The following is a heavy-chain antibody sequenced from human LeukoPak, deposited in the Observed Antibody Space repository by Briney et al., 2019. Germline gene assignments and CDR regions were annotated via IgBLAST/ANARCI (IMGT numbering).Heavy chain of an antibody. CDR3: ARDGYSYGWYYFDY. Sequence: SETLSLTCTVSGGSISSYYWSWIRQPPGKGLEWIGYIYYSGSTNYNPSLKSRVTISVDTSKNQFSLKLSSVTAADTAVYYCARDGYSYGWYYFDYWGQGTLVTVSS. D-gene: IGHD5-18*01. V-gene: IGHV4-59*01. CDR2: IYYSGST. J-gene: IGHJ4*02. CDR1: GGSISSYY.